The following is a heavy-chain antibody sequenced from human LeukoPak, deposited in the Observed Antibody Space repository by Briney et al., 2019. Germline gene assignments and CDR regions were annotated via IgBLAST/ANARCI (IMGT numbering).Heavy chain of an antibody. CDR3: ARDSGSGSNDY. Sequence: GGSLRLSCAASGFTFSTYTINWVRQAPGKGLEWVSSISSSSDYIYYADSVKGRFTISRDNAKKSLSLQMNSLRAEDTAVYYCARDSGSGSNDYWGQGTLVTVSS. CDR1: GFTFSTYT. J-gene: IGHJ4*02. CDR2: ISSSSDYI. D-gene: IGHD1-26*01. V-gene: IGHV3-21*01.